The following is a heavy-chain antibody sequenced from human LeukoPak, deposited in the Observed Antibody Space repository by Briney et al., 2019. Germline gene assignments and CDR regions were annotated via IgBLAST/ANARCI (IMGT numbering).Heavy chain of an antibody. CDR1: GGSISSSGYY. D-gene: IGHD3-22*01. V-gene: IGHV4-31*03. J-gene: IGHJ3*02. Sequence: PPQTLSLTCTVSGGSISSSGYYWSWIRQHPGKGLEWIGYIYYSGSTDYNPSLKSRFTMSVDTSKNQFSLKLSSVTAADTAVYYCARTYYYDSSGYDYVAFDIWGQGTMVTVSS. CDR3: ARTYYYDSSGYDYVAFDI. CDR2: IYYSGST.